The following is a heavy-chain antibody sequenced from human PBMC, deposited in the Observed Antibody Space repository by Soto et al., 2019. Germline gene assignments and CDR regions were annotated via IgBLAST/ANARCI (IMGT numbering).Heavy chain of an antibody. CDR3: ARDLKVGGQGYYYYGMDV. Sequence: ASVKVSCQASGYTFTSYDINWVRQATGQGLEWMGWINPNSGNTGYAQKFQGRVTMTRNTSISTAYMELRSLRSEDTAVYYCARDLKVGGQGYYYYGMDVWGQGTTVTVYS. CDR1: GYTFTSYD. CDR2: INPNSGNT. D-gene: IGHD3-16*01. V-gene: IGHV1-8*01. J-gene: IGHJ6*02.